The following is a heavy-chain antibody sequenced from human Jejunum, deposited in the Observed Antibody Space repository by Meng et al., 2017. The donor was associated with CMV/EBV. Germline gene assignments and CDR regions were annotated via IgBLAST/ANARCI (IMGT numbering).Heavy chain of an antibody. CDR1: GGSISSYD. J-gene: IGHJ4*02. CDR3: VRGVSPTEWPLEK. CDR2: IHYSEST. Sequence: VSGGSISSYDWSWVRQSPGKGLEWLGYIHYSESTKYNPSLESRVTMSLDRSRNQFSLRLSSVTAADTAVYFCVRGVSPTEWPLEKWGQGTLVTVSS. D-gene: IGHD3-3*01. V-gene: IGHV4-59*01.